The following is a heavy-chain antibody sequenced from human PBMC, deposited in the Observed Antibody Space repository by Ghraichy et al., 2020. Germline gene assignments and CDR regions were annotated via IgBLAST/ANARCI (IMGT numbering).Heavy chain of an antibody. Sequence: GGSLRLSCAASGFTFSSFVMHWVRQAPGNGLEWVALISYDGSNKHYADSVKGRFTSSRDNSKNTLYLQMNSLRTEDTAVYYCARERLSTYFYYGMDVLGQGTTVTVSS. CDR3: ARERLSTYFYYGMDV. CDR1: GFTFSSFV. J-gene: IGHJ6*02. V-gene: IGHV3-30-3*01. CDR2: ISYDGSNK. D-gene: IGHD3-3*02.